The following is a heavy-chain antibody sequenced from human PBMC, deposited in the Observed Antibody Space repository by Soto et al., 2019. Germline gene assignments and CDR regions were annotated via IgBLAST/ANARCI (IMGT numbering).Heavy chain of an antibody. D-gene: IGHD3-9*01. V-gene: IGHV3-74*01. CDR2: INSDGSST. CDR1: GFTFSSYW. Sequence: VGSLRLSCAASGFTFSSYWMHWVRQAPGKGLVWVSRINSDGSSTSYADSVKGRFTISRDNAKNTLYLQMNSLRAEDTAVYYCARDSGRPAGGYFDWLLLGGYYYYGMDVWGQGTTVTVSS. J-gene: IGHJ6*02. CDR3: ARDSGRPAGGYFDWLLLGGYYYYGMDV.